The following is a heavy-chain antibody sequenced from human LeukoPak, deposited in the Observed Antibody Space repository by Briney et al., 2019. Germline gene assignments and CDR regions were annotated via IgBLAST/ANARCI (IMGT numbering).Heavy chain of an antibody. Sequence: SETLSLTCTVCGCSISSSRYYWGWIRQPPGKGLEWIGSIYYSGSTYYNPSLKSRVTISVDTSKNQFSLKLSSVTAADTAVYYCARRGSSSWYEYFDYWGQGTLVTVSS. D-gene: IGHD6-13*01. CDR1: GCSISSSRYY. CDR2: IYYSGST. J-gene: IGHJ4*02. CDR3: ARRGSSSWYEYFDY. V-gene: IGHV4-39*01.